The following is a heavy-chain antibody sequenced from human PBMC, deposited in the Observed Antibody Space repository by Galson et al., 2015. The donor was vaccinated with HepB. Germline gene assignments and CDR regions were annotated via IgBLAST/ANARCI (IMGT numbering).Heavy chain of an antibody. Sequence: SEPLSLTCTVSGGSISSSSYYWGWIRQPPGKGLEWIGSIYYSGSSYYNLSLKSRVTISVDTSKNHFSLKLSSVTAADTAVYYCARVGRQQLVGRWYFDLWGRGTLVTVSS. V-gene: IGHV4-39*07. CDR1: GGSISSSSYY. CDR2: IYYSGSS. CDR3: ARVGRQQLVGRWYFDL. J-gene: IGHJ2*01. D-gene: IGHD6-13*01.